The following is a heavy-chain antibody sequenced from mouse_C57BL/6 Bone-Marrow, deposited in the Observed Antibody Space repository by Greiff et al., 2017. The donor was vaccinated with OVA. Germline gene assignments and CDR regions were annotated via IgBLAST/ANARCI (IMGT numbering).Heavy chain of an antibody. V-gene: IGHV7-1*01. CDR2: SRNKANDYTT. CDR3: ARDPLIYAMDY. CDR1: GFTFSDFY. Sequence: DVKLVESGGGLVQSGRSLRLSCATSGFTFSDFYMEWVRQAPGKGLEWIAASRNKANDYTTEYSASVKGRFIVSRDTSQSILYLQMNALRAEDTAIYYCARDPLIYAMDYWGQGTSVTVSS. J-gene: IGHJ4*01. D-gene: IGHD6-1*01.